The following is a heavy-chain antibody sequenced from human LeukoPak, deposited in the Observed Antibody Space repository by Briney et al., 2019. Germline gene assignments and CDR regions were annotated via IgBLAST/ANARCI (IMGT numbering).Heavy chain of an antibody. CDR2: ISAYNGNT. J-gene: IGHJ5*02. V-gene: IGHV1-18*01. CDR1: GYTFTSYG. Sequence: ASVKVSCEASGYTFTSYGISWVRQAPGQGLEWMGWISAYNGNTNYAQKLQGRVTMTTDTSTSTAYMELRSLRSDDTAVYYCARERVVSPHNWFDPWGQGTLVTVSS. CDR3: ARERVVSPHNWFDP. D-gene: IGHD2-15*01.